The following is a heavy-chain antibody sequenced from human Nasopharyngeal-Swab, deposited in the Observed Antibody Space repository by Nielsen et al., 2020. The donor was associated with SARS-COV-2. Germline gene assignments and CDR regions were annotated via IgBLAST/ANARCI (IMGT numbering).Heavy chain of an antibody. Sequence: ASVKVSCKASGYTFTGYYMHWVRQAPGQGLEWMGWINPNSGGTNYAQKFQGRVTMTRDTSISTAYMELSSLRSEDTAVYYCARDRNNPYYYYMDVWGKGTTVTVSS. V-gene: IGHV1-2*02. CDR1: GYTFTGYY. J-gene: IGHJ6*03. CDR2: INPNSGGT. CDR3: ARDRNNPYYYYMDV. D-gene: IGHD1-14*01.